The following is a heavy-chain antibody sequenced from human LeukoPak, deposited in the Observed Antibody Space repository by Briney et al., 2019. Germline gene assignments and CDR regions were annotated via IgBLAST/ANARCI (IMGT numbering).Heavy chain of an antibody. J-gene: IGHJ4*02. CDR2: IIPILGTA. CDR3: ASWTRYYGSGSYTYYFDY. D-gene: IGHD3-10*01. V-gene: IGHV1-69*13. Sequence: GASVKVSCKASGGTFSSYAISWVRQAPGQGLEWMGGIIPILGTANYAQKFQGRVTITADESTSTAYMELSSLRSEDTAVYYCASWTRYYGSGSYTYYFDYWGQGTLVTVSS. CDR1: GGTFSSYA.